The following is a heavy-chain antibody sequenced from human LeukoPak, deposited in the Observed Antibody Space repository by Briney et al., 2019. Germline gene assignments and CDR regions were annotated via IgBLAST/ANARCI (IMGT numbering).Heavy chain of an antibody. J-gene: IGHJ4*02. CDR3: VKDPRSYDFWSGYFY. CDR1: GFTFSSYG. CDR2: TSGSGGST. D-gene: IGHD3-3*01. V-gene: IGHV3-23*01. Sequence: PGRSLRLSCAASGFTFSSYGMSWVRHAPGEGLEWVSATSGSGGSTYYADSVRGRFTISRDNSKNTLYLQMNSLRAEDTAMYYCVKDPRSYDFWSGYFYWGQGTLVTASS.